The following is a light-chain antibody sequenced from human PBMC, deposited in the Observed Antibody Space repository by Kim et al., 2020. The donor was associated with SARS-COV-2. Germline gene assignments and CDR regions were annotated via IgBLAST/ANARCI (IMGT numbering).Light chain of an antibody. Sequence: SHELTQPPSLSVAPGKTATITCGGNNVGIKALHWYQQKPGRAPMLVVYYDTDRPSGIPERFSGSKSGNTAALTINNVEAGDEADYYCQIWDNNGDQLVFGGGTQLTVL. J-gene: IGLJ3*02. CDR2: YDT. CDR1: NVGIKA. V-gene: IGLV3-21*04. CDR3: QIWDNNGDQLV.